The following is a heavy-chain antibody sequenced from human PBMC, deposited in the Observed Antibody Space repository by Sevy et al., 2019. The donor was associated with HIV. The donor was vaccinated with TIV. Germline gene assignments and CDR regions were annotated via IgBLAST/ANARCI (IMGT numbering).Heavy chain of an antibody. CDR3: ARISGGVVAALGY. Sequence: GESLKISCKGSGYKFAHYWITWVRQMPGKGLEWMGMIDPSDSEAKYSPSFQGYVTFSIDKSISSAYLHWSSLKASDTAIYYCARISGGVVAALGYWGQGTLVTLSS. J-gene: IGHJ4*02. V-gene: IGHV5-10-1*01. CDR2: IDPSDSEA. CDR1: GYKFAHYW. D-gene: IGHD6-19*01.